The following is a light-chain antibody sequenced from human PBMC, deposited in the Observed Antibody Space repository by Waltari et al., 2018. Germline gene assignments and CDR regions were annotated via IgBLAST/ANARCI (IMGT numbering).Light chain of an antibody. J-gene: IGKJ1*01. CDR1: QSVSRA. Sequence: EIVLTQSPGSLSSSPGESVTLSCRASQSVSRALAWYQQKPGQAPRLLIFGASNRATGIPDRFSGSGSETDFSLTISRLVPEDFAVYYCQHYVRLPATFGRGTKVEIK. V-gene: IGKV3-20*01. CDR3: QHYVRLPAT. CDR2: GAS.